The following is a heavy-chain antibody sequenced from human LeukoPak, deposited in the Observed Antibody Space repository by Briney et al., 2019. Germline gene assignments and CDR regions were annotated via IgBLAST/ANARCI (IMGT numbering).Heavy chain of an antibody. CDR3: AKGIYSSGWSYFDY. CDR2: LSGSGITT. V-gene: IGHV3-23*01. Sequence: GGSLRLSCAASGLTFSNSAMSWVGQAPGKGLEWFSPLSGSGITTYYADSVKGRFTISRDNSKNTLYLQMNSLRAEDTAVYYCAKGIYSSGWSYFDYWGHGTLVTVSS. D-gene: IGHD6-19*01. CDR1: GLTFSNSA. J-gene: IGHJ4*01.